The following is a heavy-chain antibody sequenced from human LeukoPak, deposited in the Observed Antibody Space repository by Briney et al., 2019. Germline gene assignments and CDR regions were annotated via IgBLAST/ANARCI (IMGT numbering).Heavy chain of an antibody. Sequence: ASVKVSCKASGYTFTSYGIGWVRQAPGQGLEWMGWISAYNGNTNYAQKLQGRVTMTTDTSTSTAYMELRSLRSDDTAVYYCARDLRPELAAAGYNWFDPWGQGTLVTVSS. CDR3: ARDLRPELAAAGYNWFDP. D-gene: IGHD6-13*01. CDR2: ISAYNGNT. J-gene: IGHJ5*02. V-gene: IGHV1-18*01. CDR1: GYTFTSYG.